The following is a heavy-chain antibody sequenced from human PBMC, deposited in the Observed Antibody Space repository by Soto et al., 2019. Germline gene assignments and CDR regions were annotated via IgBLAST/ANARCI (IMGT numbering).Heavy chain of an antibody. J-gene: IGHJ6*02. Sequence: SLRRSCAASGFRPRNYNKSGVRQAPGKGLEWIARRSTSGGSMYYAYCVRGRFTISRDNAKNSLYLQINSLTAADTAVYYCVRDNGGMDVCGQGTTFMVSS. CDR3: VRDNGGMDV. V-gene: IGHV3-48*03. CDR1: GFRPRNYN. CDR2: RSTSGGSM.